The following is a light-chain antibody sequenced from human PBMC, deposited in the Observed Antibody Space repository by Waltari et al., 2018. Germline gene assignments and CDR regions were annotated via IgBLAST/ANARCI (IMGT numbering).Light chain of an antibody. J-gene: IGLJ3*02. Sequence: QSVLTQPPSASGTPGQRVTISCSGSTSTIGRNYVYWYQQLPGTAPKLLVYRNNERPSGVPDRISGSKSGTSASLAISGLRSEDEADYYCATWDGSLTAWVFGGGTKVTVL. CDR2: RNN. CDR1: TSTIGRNY. V-gene: IGLV1-47*01. CDR3: ATWDGSLTAWV.